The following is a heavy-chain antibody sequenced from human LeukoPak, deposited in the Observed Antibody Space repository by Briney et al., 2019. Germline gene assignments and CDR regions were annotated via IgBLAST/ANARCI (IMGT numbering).Heavy chain of an antibody. CDR2: ISGSGGST. J-gene: IGHJ4*02. V-gene: IGHV3-23*01. CDR3: AKDAGRGYSSSEPAYFDY. CDR1: GFTFSSYE. Sequence: PGGSPRLSCAASGFTFSSYEMNWVRQAPGKGLEWVSAISGSGGSTYYADSVKGRFTISRDNSKNTLYLQMNSLRAEDTAVYYCAKDAGRGYSSSEPAYFDYWGQGTLVTVSS. D-gene: IGHD5-12*01.